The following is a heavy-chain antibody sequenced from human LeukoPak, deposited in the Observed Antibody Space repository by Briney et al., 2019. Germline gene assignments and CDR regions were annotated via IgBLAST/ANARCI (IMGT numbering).Heavy chain of an antibody. CDR3: AKGYYDSSLHYFDH. D-gene: IGHD3-22*01. CDR2: ISGSGGST. J-gene: IGHJ4*02. V-gene: IGHV3-23*01. CDR1: GFTFSTYA. Sequence: GGSLRLSCAASGFTFSTYAMSWVRQAPGKGLEWVAGISGSGGSTYYADSVKGRFTISRDNSKNTLYLQMNSLRAEDTAVYYCAKGYYDSSLHYFDHWGQGILVTVSS.